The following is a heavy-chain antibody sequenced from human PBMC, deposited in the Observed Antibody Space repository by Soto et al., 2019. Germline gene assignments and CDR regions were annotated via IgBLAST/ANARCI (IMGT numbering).Heavy chain of an antibody. J-gene: IGHJ4*02. CDR2: IRSKTNNYAT. CDR1: GFTFSNYE. Sequence: GGSLRLSCAASGFTFSNYEMNWVRQASGKGLEWVGLIRSKTNNYATAYAASVKGRFTLSRDDSKNTAYLQMNSLRTEDTALYYCSRHEITGTTLWGQGTLVTVSS. V-gene: IGHV3-73*01. D-gene: IGHD1-7*01. CDR3: SRHEITGTTL.